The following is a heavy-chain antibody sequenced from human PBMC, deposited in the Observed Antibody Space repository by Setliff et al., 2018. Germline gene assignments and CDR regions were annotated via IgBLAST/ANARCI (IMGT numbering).Heavy chain of an antibody. CDR1: GGSFSGYY. V-gene: IGHV4-34*01. J-gene: IGHJ4*02. CDR3: AARGYYDSSGLYYFDY. CDR2: INRSGST. Sequence: SETLSLTCAVCGGSFSGYYWTCIRQPPGKGLEWIGEINRSGSTNYNPSLKSRVTMSVDTSKNQFSLKLSSVTAADTAVYYCAARGYYDSSGLYYFDYWGQGTLVTVSS. D-gene: IGHD3-22*01.